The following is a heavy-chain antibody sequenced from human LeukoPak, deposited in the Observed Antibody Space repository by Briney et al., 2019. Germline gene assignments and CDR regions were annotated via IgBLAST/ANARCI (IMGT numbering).Heavy chain of an antibody. Sequence: PGRSLRLSCAASGFTFDDYAMHWVRQASGKGLEWVSGISWNSGSIGYADSVKGRFTISRDNAKNSLYLQMNSLRAEDTAVYYCARDLRGVGYWGQGTLVTVSS. CDR3: ARDLRGVGY. D-gene: IGHD1-26*01. J-gene: IGHJ4*02. CDR1: GFTFDDYA. V-gene: IGHV3-9*01. CDR2: ISWNSGSI.